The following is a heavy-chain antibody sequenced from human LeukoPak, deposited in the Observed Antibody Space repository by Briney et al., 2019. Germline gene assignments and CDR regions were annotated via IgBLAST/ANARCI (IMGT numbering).Heavy chain of an antibody. D-gene: IGHD3-9*01. V-gene: IGHV4-59*08. Sequence: PSETLSLTCTVSGGSISSYYWSWIRQPPGKGLEWVGYIYYSGSTNYNPSLKSRVTISVDTSKNQFSLKLSSVTAADTAVYYCARSPTPYYDILTYYFDYWGQGTLVTVSS. CDR3: ARSPTPYYDILTYYFDY. J-gene: IGHJ4*02. CDR2: IYYSGST. CDR1: GGSISSYY.